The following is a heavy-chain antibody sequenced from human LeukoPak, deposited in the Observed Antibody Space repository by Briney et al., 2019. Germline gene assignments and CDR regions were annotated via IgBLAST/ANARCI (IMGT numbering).Heavy chain of an antibody. CDR3: ARGEVVVPAAMLHYYYGMDV. CDR1: GYTFTGYY. CDR2: INPNSGGT. J-gene: IGHJ6*02. V-gene: IGHV1-2*02. Sequence: ASVTVSCKASGYTFTGYYTHWVRQAPGQGLEWMGWINPNSGGTNYAQKFQGRVTMTRDTSISTAYMELSRLRSDDTVVYYCARGEVVVPAAMLHYYYGMDVWGQGTTVTVSS. D-gene: IGHD2-2*01.